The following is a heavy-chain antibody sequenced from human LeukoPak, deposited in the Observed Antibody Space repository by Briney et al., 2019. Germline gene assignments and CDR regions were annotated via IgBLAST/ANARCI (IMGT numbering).Heavy chain of an antibody. CDR2: IIPILGIA. CDR1: GGTFSSYT. Sequence: SVKVSCKASGGTFSSYTISWVRQAPGQGLEWMGRIIPILGIANYAQKFQGRVTITADKSTSTAYMELSSLRSEDTAVYYSARDGDMDYGGNSDHWGQGTLVTVSS. CDR3: ARDGDMDYGGNSDH. D-gene: IGHD4-23*01. V-gene: IGHV1-69*04. J-gene: IGHJ5*02.